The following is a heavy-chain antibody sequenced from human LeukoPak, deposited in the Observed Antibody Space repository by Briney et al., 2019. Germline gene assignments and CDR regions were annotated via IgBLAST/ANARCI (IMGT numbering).Heavy chain of an antibody. CDR1: GYTLTELS. CDR2: FDPEDGET. J-gene: IGHJ4*02. Sequence: GASVKVSCKVSGYTLTELSMHWVRQTPGKGLEWMGSFDPEDGETIYAQKFQGRVTMTEDTSTDTAYMELSSLRSEDTAVYYCASGYSSSWYSPYYFDYWGQGTLVTVSS. V-gene: IGHV1-24*01. CDR3: ASGYSSSWYSPYYFDY. D-gene: IGHD6-13*01.